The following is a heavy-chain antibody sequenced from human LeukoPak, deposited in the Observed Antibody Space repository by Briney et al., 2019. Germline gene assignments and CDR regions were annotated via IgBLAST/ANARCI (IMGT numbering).Heavy chain of an antibody. D-gene: IGHD3-22*01. V-gene: IGHV3-23*01. CDR2: ISGSGGST. J-gene: IGHJ4*02. CDR1: GFTFSSYA. Sequence: GGSLRLSCAASGFTFSSYAMSWVRQAPGKGLEWVSAISGSGGSTYYADSVKGRFTISRDNSKNTLYLQMNSLRAEDTAVYYCAREGYYYDSSGFLSDYWGQGTLVTVSS. CDR3: AREGYYYDSSGFLSDY.